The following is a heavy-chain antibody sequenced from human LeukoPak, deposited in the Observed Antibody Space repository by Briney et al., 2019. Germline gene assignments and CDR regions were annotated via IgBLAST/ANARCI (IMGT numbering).Heavy chain of an antibody. V-gene: IGHV4-31*03. J-gene: IGHJ5*02. CDR1: GDSFSSVTDY. CDR2: INYSGST. CDR3: ARGWWEYQSPDP. D-gene: IGHD2-2*01. Sequence: SSETLSLTCTVSGDSFSSVTDYWAWIRQHPGKGLEWIGYINYSGSTYYNPSLKSRVTISVDMSKNQFSLKLSSVTAADTAVYYCARGWWEYQSPDPWGQGTLVTVSS.